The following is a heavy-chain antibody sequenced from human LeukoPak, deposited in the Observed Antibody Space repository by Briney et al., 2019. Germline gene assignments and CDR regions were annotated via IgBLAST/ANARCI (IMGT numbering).Heavy chain of an antibody. CDR1: SGSISGSDYY. D-gene: IGHD1-7*01. V-gene: IGHV4-39*01. J-gene: IGHJ6*03. CDR3: ARHQTGTTHYYYYMDV. Sequence: SETLSLTCTVSSGSISGSDYYWCWIRQPPGKGLEWIGSINYSGSTYYNPSLKSRVTISVDTSKNQLSLKLSSVTAADTAVYYCARHQTGTTHYYYYMDVWGKGTTVTVSS. CDR2: INYSGST.